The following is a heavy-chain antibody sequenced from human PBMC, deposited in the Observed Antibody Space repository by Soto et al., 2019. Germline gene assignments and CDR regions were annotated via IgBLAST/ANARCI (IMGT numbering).Heavy chain of an antibody. J-gene: IGHJ5*02. CDR3: ARPKDYGSGSYRFWFDP. CDR1: GGSISSSSYY. Sequence: QLQLQESGPGLVKPSETLSLTCTVSGGSISSSSYYWGWIRQPPGKGLEWIGSIYYSGSTYYNPSLKSRVPISVDTSKNECSVRLSSVTAADTAVYYCARPKDYGSGSYRFWFDPWGQGTLVTVSS. CDR2: IYYSGST. D-gene: IGHD3-10*01. V-gene: IGHV4-39*01.